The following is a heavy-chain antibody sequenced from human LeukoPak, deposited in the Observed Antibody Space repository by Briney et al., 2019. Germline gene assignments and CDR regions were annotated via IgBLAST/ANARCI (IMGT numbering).Heavy chain of an antibody. D-gene: IGHD3-9*01. Sequence: SETLSLTCTVSGVSISSYYWSWIRQPPGKGLEWIGYIYYSGSTDYNPSLKSRVTISVDTSKNQFSLKLSSVTAADTAVYYCARFRLRYFDWLPFDYYMDVWGKGTTVTVSS. CDR3: ARFRLRYFDWLPFDYYMDV. CDR1: GVSISSYY. J-gene: IGHJ6*03. V-gene: IGHV4-59*08. CDR2: IYYSGST.